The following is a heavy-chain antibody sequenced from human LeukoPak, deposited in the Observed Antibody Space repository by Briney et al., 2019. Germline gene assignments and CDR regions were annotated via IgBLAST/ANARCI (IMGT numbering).Heavy chain of an antibody. CDR2: IFYSGST. Sequence: SETLSLTCTVSGGSISSSSYYWGWIRQPPGKGLEWIGNIFYSGSTYYNASLKSRVTISVDTSKNQFSLKLSSVTAADTAVYYCARQTGSGLFSLPGGQGTLVTVPS. CDR1: GGSISSSSYY. V-gene: IGHV4-39*01. D-gene: IGHD3-10*01. J-gene: IGHJ4*02. CDR3: ARQTGSGLFSLP.